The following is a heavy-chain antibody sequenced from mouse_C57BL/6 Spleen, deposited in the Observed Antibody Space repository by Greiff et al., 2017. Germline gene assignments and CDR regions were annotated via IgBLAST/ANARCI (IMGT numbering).Heavy chain of an antibody. Sequence: EVKLVESGGGLVKPGGSLKLSCAASGFTFSDYGMHWVRQAPEKGLEWVAYISSGSSTIYYADTVKGRFTISRDNAKNTLFLQMTSLRSEDTAMYYCARRKRGYFDVWGTGTTVTVSS. CDR3: ARRKRGYFDV. CDR2: ISSGSSTI. V-gene: IGHV5-17*01. CDR1: GFTFSDYG. J-gene: IGHJ1*03.